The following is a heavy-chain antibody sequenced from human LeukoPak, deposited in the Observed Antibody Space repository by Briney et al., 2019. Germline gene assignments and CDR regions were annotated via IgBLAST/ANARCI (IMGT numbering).Heavy chain of an antibody. Sequence: GGSLRLSGAASGFTFSSYSMNWVRQAPGKGLEWVSYISSSSSTIYYADSVKGRLTISRDNAKNSLYLQMNSLRAEDTAVYYCARADGVSGSYFDYWGQGTLVTVSS. J-gene: IGHJ4*02. V-gene: IGHV3-48*04. CDR2: ISSSSSTI. CDR3: ARADGVSGSYFDY. D-gene: IGHD1-26*01. CDR1: GFTFSSYS.